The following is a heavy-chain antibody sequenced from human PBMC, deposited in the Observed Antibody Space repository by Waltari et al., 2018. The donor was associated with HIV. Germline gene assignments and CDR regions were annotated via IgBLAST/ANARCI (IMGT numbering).Heavy chain of an antibody. J-gene: IGHJ4*02. D-gene: IGHD3-22*01. Sequence: EVQLVESGGGLVKPGGSLRLSCAASGFTFGNAWMTWVRQAPGRGLGWGGSIKSETEGGTTDYAAPVKGRFTISRDDSKNTLYLQMNSLKHEDTAVYYCTTDPPPYYYDTSGEGYWGQGTLVTVSS. CDR1: GFTFGNAW. V-gene: IGHV3-15*01. CDR3: TTDPPPYYYDTSGEGY. CDR2: IKSETEGGTT.